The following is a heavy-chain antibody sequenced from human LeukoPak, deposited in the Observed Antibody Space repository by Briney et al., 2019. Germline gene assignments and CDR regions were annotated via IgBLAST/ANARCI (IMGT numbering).Heavy chain of an antibody. J-gene: IGHJ3*02. CDR2: IKQDGSEK. Sequence: PGASLRLSCAAAGFTFSSYWMSSARHPPGKGLEWVDKIKQDGSEKYYVDSVKGRFTISRDNAKNSLYLQMNSLRAEDTAVYYCARGDINWDAFDIWGQGTMVTVSS. CDR1: GFTFSSYW. V-gene: IGHV3-7*04. D-gene: IGHD1-1*01. CDR3: ARGDINWDAFDI.